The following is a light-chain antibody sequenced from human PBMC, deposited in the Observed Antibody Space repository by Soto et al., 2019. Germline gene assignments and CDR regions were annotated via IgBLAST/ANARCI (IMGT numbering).Light chain of an antibody. CDR3: QQYGDSPYT. Sequence: EIVLTQSPGTLSLSPGQRAALSCRASQSVHNNHLAWYQQRPGLAPRLLIFGASNRASGVPDRFSGSGSGTDFTLTISRLEPEDFVVYYCQQYGDSPYTFGQGTKLQIK. CDR2: GAS. V-gene: IGKV3-20*01. CDR1: QSVHNNH. J-gene: IGKJ2*01.